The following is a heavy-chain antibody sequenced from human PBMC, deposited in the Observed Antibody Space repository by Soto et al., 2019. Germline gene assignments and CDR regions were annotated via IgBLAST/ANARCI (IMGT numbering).Heavy chain of an antibody. Sequence: ASVKVSCKASGYTFTSYGISWVRQAPGQGLEWTGWISAYNGNTNYAQKLQGRVTMTTDTSTSTAYMELRSLRSDDTAVYYCARDWYYYDSSGYYYVADFDYWGQGTLVTVSS. CDR3: ARDWYYYDSSGYYYVADFDY. D-gene: IGHD3-22*01. CDR1: GYTFTSYG. V-gene: IGHV1-18*04. CDR2: ISAYNGNT. J-gene: IGHJ4*02.